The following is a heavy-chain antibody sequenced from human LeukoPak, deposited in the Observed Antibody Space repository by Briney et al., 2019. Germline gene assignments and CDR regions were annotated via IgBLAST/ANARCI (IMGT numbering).Heavy chain of an antibody. J-gene: IGHJ6*02. CDR1: GGTFSSYA. CDR3: ASSLNKWLGALYYGMDV. CDR2: IIPIFGTA. Sequence: VKVSCKASGGTFSSYAISWVRQAPGQGLEWMGGIIPIFGTANYAQKFQGRVTITADESMSTAYMELSSLRSEDTAVYYCASSLNKWLGALYYGMDVWGQGTTVTVSS. V-gene: IGHV1-69*13. D-gene: IGHD6-19*01.